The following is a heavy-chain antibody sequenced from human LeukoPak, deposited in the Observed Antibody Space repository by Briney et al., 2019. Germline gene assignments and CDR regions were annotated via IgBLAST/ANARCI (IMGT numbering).Heavy chain of an antibody. Sequence: GASVKVSCKASGYTFTSYAMNWVRQAPGQGLEWMGGIIPIFGTANYAQKFQGRVTITADESTSTAYMELSSLRSEDTAVYYCARLKPDSSGYYSYYFDYWGQGTLVTVSS. CDR1: GYTFTSYA. J-gene: IGHJ4*02. D-gene: IGHD3-22*01. CDR3: ARLKPDSSGYYSYYFDY. CDR2: IIPIFGTA. V-gene: IGHV1-69*13.